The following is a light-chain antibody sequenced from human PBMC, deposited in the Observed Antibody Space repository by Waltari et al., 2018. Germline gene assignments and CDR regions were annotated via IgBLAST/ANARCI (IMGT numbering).Light chain of an antibody. CDR3: QHYVRLPAT. CDR2: GAS. V-gene: IGKV3-20*01. Sequence: EIVLTQSPGSVSSSPGERVTLSCRASQSVSRALAWYQQKPGQAPRLLIFGASNRATGIPDRFSGSGSETDFSLTISRLEPEDFAVYYCQHYVRLPATFGRGTKVEIK. CDR1: QSVSRA. J-gene: IGKJ1*01.